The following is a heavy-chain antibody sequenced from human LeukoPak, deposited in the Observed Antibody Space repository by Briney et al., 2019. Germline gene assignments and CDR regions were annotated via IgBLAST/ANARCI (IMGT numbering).Heavy chain of an antibody. CDR1: GGTFSSYA. J-gene: IGHJ6*03. V-gene: IGHV1-69*05. CDR2: IIPIFGTA. CDR3: ARAEDRTYYYYMDV. D-gene: IGHD3-22*01. Sequence: SVKVSCKASGGTFSSYAISWVRQAPGQGLEWMGRIIPIFGTANYAQKFQGRVTITTDESTSTAYMELSRLRSDDTAVYYCARAEDRTYYYYMDVWGKGTTVTVSS.